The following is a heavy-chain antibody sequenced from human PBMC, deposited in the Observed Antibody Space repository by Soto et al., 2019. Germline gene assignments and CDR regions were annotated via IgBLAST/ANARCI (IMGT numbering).Heavy chain of an antibody. CDR1: GFTFSSYG. D-gene: IGHD3-10*01. V-gene: IGHV3-33*01. Sequence: GGSLRLSCAASGFTFSSYGMHWVRQAPGKGLEWVAVIWYDGSNKYYADSVKGRFTISRDNSKNTLYLQMNSLRAEDTAVYYCAREGGSGSSPRYYYYGMDVWGQGTTVTVSS. CDR3: AREGGSGSSPRYYYYGMDV. J-gene: IGHJ6*02. CDR2: IWYDGSNK.